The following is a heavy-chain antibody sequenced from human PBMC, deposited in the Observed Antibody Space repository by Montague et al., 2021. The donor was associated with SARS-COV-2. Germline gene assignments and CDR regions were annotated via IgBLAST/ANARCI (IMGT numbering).Heavy chain of an antibody. Sequence: SETLSLTCTVSGASVGSFYWSWVRQSPDNRLEWIGYIYSSGITKYNPSLESRVSMSLDASKNQFSLSLRPVTAADTAIYYCAGTYSRTLDFQHWGQGTLATVSP. CDR3: AGTYSRTLDFQH. CDR2: IYSSGIT. V-gene: IGHV4-59*02. CDR1: GASVGSFY. D-gene: IGHD1-26*01. J-gene: IGHJ1*01.